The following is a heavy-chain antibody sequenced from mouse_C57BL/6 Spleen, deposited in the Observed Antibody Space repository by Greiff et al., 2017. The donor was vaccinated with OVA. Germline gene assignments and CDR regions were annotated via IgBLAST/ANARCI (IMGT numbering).Heavy chain of an antibody. D-gene: IGHD1-1*01. Sequence: VKVEESGGGLVKPGGSLKLSCAASGFTFSDYGMHWVRQAPEKGLEWVAYISSGSSTIYYADTVKGRFTISRDNAKNTLFLQMTSLRYEDTARYYCARRYYGSPFDYWGQGTTLTVSS. CDR2: ISSGSSTI. CDR1: GFTFSDYG. CDR3: ARRYYGSPFDY. J-gene: IGHJ2*01. V-gene: IGHV5-17*01.